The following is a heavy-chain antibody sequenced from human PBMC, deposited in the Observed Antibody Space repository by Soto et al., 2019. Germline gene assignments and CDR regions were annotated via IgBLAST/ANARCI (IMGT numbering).Heavy chain of an antibody. CDR1: SASISSSSYT. Sequence: QLQLQESGPGLGKPSETLSLTCTVSSASISSSSYTWGWIRQPPGKGLEWIGSIYYSGTTYYNPSLNSRVTVSVATSKNQFSLKVTSVTAADTAVYYCARLHGYCISSSCHGHYAMDVWGQGTTVTVSS. V-gene: IGHV4-39*01. CDR2: IYYSGTT. D-gene: IGHD2-2*01. CDR3: ARLHGYCISSSCHGHYAMDV. J-gene: IGHJ6*02.